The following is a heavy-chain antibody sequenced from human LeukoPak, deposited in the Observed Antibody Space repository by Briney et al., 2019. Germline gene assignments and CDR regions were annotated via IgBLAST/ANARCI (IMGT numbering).Heavy chain of an antibody. Sequence: SETLSLTCTVSGGSISSYYWSWIRQPPGKGLEWIGYIYYSGSTNYNPSLKSRVTISVDTSKNQFSLKLSSVTAADTAVYYCARSGGYSYGYYYGMDVWGKGTTVTVPS. CDR1: GGSISSYY. J-gene: IGHJ6*04. D-gene: IGHD5-18*01. CDR2: IYYSGST. CDR3: ARSGGYSYGYYYGMDV. V-gene: IGHV4-59*01.